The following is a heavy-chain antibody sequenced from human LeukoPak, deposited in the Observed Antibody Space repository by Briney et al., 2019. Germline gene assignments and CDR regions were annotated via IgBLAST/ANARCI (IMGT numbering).Heavy chain of an antibody. J-gene: IGHJ4*02. D-gene: IGHD6-13*01. CDR3: AGEIGAAAPAY. CDR1: GLTFINHW. CDR2: IDNDGSSS. Sequence: GGSLRLSCAASGLTFINHWMYWVRQAPGKGLGYVSRIDNDGSSSGYADSVKGRFTISRDNAKNTLYLQMNSLRVEDTAVYYCAGEIGAAAPAYWGQGTLVTVSS. V-gene: IGHV3-74*01.